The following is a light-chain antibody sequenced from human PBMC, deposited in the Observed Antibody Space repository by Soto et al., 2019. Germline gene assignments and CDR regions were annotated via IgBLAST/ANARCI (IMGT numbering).Light chain of an antibody. Sequence: EIVLTQSPGTLALSPGERATLSCRASQSVNSNYLTWYQQKRGQAPRLLIHGASSRATGIPDRFSGSGSGTDFTLTISRLEPEDFAVYYCQPYGSSPFTFGPGTKVAIK. CDR2: GAS. V-gene: IGKV3-20*01. J-gene: IGKJ3*01. CDR1: QSVNSNY. CDR3: QPYGSSPFT.